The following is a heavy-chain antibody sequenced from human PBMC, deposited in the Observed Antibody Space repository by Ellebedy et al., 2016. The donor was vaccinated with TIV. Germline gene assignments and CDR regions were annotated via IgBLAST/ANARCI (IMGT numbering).Heavy chain of an antibody. CDR1: GFTFSSYW. V-gene: IGHV3-7*01. Sequence: GESLKISCAASGFTFSSYWMSWVRQAPGKGLEWVANIKQDGSEKYYVDSVKGRFTISRDNAKNSLYLQMNSLRAEDTAVYYCARTPENYYYYYMDVWGKGTTVTVSS. J-gene: IGHJ6*03. CDR2: IKQDGSEK. CDR3: ARTPENYYYYYMDV.